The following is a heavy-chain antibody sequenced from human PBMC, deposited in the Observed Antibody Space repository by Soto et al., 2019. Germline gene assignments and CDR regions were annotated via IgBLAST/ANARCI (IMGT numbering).Heavy chain of an antibody. D-gene: IGHD6-19*01. CDR3: ARDAGIAVAPGYDYYGMDV. Sequence: ETLFLTCTVSGGSSSSYYWSWIRQPPGKGPEWIGYIYYSGSTNYNPSLKSRVTIPVDTSKNQFSLKLSSVTAADTAVYYCARDAGIAVAPGYDYYGMDVWGQGTTVTVSS. CDR2: IYYSGST. J-gene: IGHJ6*02. V-gene: IGHV4-59*01. CDR1: GGSSSSYY.